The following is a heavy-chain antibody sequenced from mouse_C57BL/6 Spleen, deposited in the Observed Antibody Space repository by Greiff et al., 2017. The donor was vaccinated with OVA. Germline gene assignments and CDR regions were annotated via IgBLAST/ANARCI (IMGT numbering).Heavy chain of an antibody. J-gene: IGHJ1*03. V-gene: IGHV1-15*01. D-gene: IGHD1-1*01. CDR2: IDPETGGT. CDR1: GYTFTDYE. CDR3: TRDYGTHWYFAV. Sequence: QVQLQQSGAELVRPGASVTLSCKASGYTFTDYEMHWVKQTPVHGLEWIGAIDPETGGTAYNQKFKGKAILTADKSSSTAYMELRSLTSEDSAVYYCTRDYGTHWYFAVWGKGTTVTVSS.